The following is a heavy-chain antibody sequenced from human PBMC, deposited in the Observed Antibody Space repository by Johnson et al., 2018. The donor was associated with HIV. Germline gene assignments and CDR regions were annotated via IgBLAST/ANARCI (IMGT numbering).Heavy chain of an antibody. V-gene: IGHV3-7*05. J-gene: IGHJ3*02. CDR1: GFTSSCHW. D-gene: IGHD6-13*01. Sequence: VQLVESGGGLVQPGGSPRLSCSASGFTSSCHWMSWVRQAPGKGLNWVANINDDGSEEYYVDSVEGRLTISRDNAKNSLYLQIDNLRAEDTAVYYCARDGVYSSPWDALDIWGHGTMVTVSS. CDR2: INDDGSEE. CDR3: ARDGVYSSPWDALDI.